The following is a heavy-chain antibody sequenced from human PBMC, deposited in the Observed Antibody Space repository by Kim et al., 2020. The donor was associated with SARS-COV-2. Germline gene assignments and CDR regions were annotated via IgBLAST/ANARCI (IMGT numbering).Heavy chain of an antibody. CDR3: ARGGDCSSTSCYSLVLDYYYYGMDV. D-gene: IGHD2-2*02. CDR1: GGTFSSYA. CDR2: IIPIFGTA. V-gene: IGHV1-69*13. Sequence: SVKVSCKASGGTFSSYAISWVRQAPGQGLEWMGGIIPIFGTANYAQKFQGRVTITADESTSTAYMELSSLRSEDTAVYYCARGGDCSSTSCYSLVLDYYYYGMDVWGQGTTVTVSS. J-gene: IGHJ6*02.